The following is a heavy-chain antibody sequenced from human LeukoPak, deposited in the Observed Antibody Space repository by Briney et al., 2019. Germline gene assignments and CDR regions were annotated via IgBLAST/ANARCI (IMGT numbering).Heavy chain of an antibody. CDR3: AREGITMVRGVII. Sequence: ASVKVSCKASGYTFTSYAMHWVRQAPGQRLEWMGWINAGNGNTKYSQKFQGRVTITADKSTSTAYMELSSLRSEDTAVYYCAREGITMVRGVIIWGQGTLVTVSS. J-gene: IGHJ4*02. D-gene: IGHD3-10*01. CDR2: INAGNGNT. V-gene: IGHV1-3*01. CDR1: GYTFTSYA.